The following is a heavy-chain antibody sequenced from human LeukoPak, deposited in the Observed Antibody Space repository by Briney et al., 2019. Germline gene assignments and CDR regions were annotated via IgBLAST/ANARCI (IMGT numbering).Heavy chain of an antibody. J-gene: IGHJ4*02. CDR3: ARPIGANGWAFDH. V-gene: IGHV1-69*01. D-gene: IGHD6-19*01. CDR1: GGTFSSYA. CDR2: IIPIFGTA. Sequence: SVKVSCKASGGTFSSYAISWVRQAPGQGLEWMGGIIPIFGTANYAQKFQGRVTITADESTSTAYMELSSLRSEDTAVYYCARPIGANGWAFDHWGQGTLVTVSS.